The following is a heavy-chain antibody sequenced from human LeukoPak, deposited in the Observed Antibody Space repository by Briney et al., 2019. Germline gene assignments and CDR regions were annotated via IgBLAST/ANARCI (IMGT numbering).Heavy chain of an antibody. D-gene: IGHD4-23*01. CDR2: IYYSGST. J-gene: IGHJ3*02. CDR1: GGSISSYY. Sequence: PSETLSLTCTVSGGSISSYYWSWIRQPPGKGLEWTGYIYYSGSTNCNPSVKSRVAMSVDTSKKQFPLKLSSLTAADTAVYYCARGGTAVIAPYAFDIWGQGTMVTVSS. CDR3: ARGGTAVIAPYAFDI. V-gene: IGHV4-59*01.